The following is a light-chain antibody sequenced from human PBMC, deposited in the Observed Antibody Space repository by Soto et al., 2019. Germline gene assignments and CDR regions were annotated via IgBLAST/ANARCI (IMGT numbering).Light chain of an antibody. CDR1: QSVSSK. J-gene: IGKJ1*01. CDR2: GAS. Sequence: EIVMTQSPATLSVSPGEGATLSCRASQSVSSKLAWYQQKPGQAPRLLIYGASTRATGIPARFSGSGSGKEFTLIISSLQSEDSAVYYCQQYNSWLWTFGQGTKVEIK. CDR3: QQYNSWLWT. V-gene: IGKV3-15*01.